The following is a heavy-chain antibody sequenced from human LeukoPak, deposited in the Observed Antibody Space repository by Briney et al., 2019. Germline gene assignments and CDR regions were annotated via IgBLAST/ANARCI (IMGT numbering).Heavy chain of an antibody. CDR3: ASFYLTSSWYFFDY. CDR2: IGGSGGSP. J-gene: IGHJ4*02. V-gene: IGHV3-23*01. Sequence: GGSLRLSCTASGFTFSNYAMRWVRQAPGKGLEWVSAIGGSGGSPSYADSVKGRFTISRHNSKNTLYLQMNSLRAEDTAVYYCASFYLTSSWYFFDYWGQGTLVTASS. D-gene: IGHD6-13*01. CDR1: GFTFSNYA.